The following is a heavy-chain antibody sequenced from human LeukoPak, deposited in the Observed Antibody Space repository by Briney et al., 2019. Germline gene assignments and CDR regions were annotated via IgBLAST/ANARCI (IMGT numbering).Heavy chain of an antibody. V-gene: IGHV3-15*01. D-gene: IGHD3-10*01. Sequence: PGGSLRLSCAASGFTFSNAWMSWVRQAPGQGLEWVGRIKSKTDGGTTDYAAPVKGRFTISRDDSKNTLYLQMNSLKTEDTAVYYCTTYIPSLLWFGELLTFDYWGQGTLVTVSS. J-gene: IGHJ4*02. CDR3: TTYIPSLLWFGELLTFDY. CDR2: IKSKTDGGTT. CDR1: GFTFSNAW.